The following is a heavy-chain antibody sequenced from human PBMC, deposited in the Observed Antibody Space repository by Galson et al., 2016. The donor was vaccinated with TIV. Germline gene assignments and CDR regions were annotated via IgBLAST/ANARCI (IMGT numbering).Heavy chain of an antibody. CDR3: ARGTVDGYNFNAITY. J-gene: IGHJ4*02. D-gene: IGHD5-24*01. CDR1: GYTFTSYG. Sequence: QSGAEVKKPGASVKVSCKASGYTFTSYGLYWVRQAPGQGLEWMGWINTNTGIPTYAQGFTGRFVFSLDTSVSTAYVQISRLKAEDTAVYYCARGTVDGYNFNAITYWGQGTLVTVSS. CDR2: INTNTGIP. V-gene: IGHV7-4-1*02.